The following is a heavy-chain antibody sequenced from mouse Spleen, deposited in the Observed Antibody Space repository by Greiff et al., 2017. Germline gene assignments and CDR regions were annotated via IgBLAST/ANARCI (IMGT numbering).Heavy chain of an antibody. CDR3: ARQGSTMITSWFAY. CDR2: ISSGGGNT. J-gene: IGHJ3*01. D-gene: IGHD2-4*01. V-gene: IGHV5-9*04. Sequence: VKLVESGGGLVKLGGSLKLSCAASGFTFSSYAMSWVRQTPEKRLEWVATISSGGGNTYYPDSVKGRFTISRDNAKNTLYLQMSSLKSEDTAMYYCARQGSTMITSWFAYWGQGTLVTVSA. CDR1: GFTFSSYA.